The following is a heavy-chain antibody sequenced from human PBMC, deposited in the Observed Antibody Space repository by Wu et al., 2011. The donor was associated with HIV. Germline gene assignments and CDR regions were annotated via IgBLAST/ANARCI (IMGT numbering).Heavy chain of an antibody. Sequence: QVQLVQSGAEVKKPGASVKVSCKAPGYTFTGYYIHWVRQAPGQGLEWMGWINPNSGGTNFTQKFQGRVTMTRDTSISTAYMELSSLRSEDTAVYYCGRDRGGNYPGYYYYMDVWGKGTTVTVSS. V-gene: IGHV1-2*02. CDR2: INPNSGGT. D-gene: IGHD1-7*01. CDR1: GYTFTGYY. CDR3: GRDRGGNYPGYYYYMDV. J-gene: IGHJ6*03.